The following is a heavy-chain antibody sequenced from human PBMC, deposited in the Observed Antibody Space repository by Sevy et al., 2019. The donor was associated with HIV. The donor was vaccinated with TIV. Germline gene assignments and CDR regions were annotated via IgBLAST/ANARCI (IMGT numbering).Heavy chain of an antibody. V-gene: IGHV4-59*01. J-gene: IGHJ6*02. Sequence: KLSETLSLTCTVSGDSISSYYWSWIRQPPGKGLEWIGYIFYNGITNYNPSLKSRVTISVDTSKNQFSLKLSSVTASDTAVYYCARSIAAPRGMDVWGQGTTVTVSS. CDR3: ARSIAAPRGMDV. D-gene: IGHD6-6*01. CDR1: GDSISSYY. CDR2: IFYNGIT.